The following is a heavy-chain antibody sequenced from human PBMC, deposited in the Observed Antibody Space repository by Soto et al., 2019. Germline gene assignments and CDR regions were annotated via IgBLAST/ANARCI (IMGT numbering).Heavy chain of an antibody. V-gene: IGHV2-5*02. CDR1: GVFLTPHRGG. CDR3: AHAYGGRSLY. J-gene: IGHJ4*02. Sequence: FGAALGDPTHTPPLTRPLSGVFLTPHRGGGGLIRQPPGEALEWLAVIYWDDSKTYRPSLESRLTITKDTSKNQVALTMTNMDSLDTATYYCAHAYGGRSLYWGQGTLVTVS. CDR2: IYWDDSK. D-gene: IGHD1-26*01.